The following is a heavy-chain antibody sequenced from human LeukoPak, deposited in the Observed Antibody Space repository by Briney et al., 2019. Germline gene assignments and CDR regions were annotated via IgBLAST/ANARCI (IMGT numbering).Heavy chain of an antibody. CDR1: GYTFTGHG. Sequence: ASVKVSCKASGYTFTGHGISWVRQAPGQRLEWMGWINAGNGNTKYSQEFQGRVTITRDTSASTAYMELSSLRSEDMAVYYCARQDLYCSSTSCYALDYWGQGTLVTVSS. J-gene: IGHJ4*02. V-gene: IGHV1-3*03. CDR2: INAGNGNT. D-gene: IGHD2-2*01. CDR3: ARQDLYCSSTSCYALDY.